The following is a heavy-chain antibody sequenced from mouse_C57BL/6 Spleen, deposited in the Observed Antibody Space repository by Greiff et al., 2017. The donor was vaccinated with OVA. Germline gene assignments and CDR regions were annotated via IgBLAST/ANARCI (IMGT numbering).Heavy chain of an antibody. J-gene: IGHJ3*01. Sequence: QVQLQQSGPELVKPGASVKISCKASGYSFTSYYIHWVKQRPGQGLEWIGWIYPGSGNTKYNEKFKGKATLTADTSSSTAYMQLSSLTSEDSAVHYCAETAQATAWFAYWGQGTLVTVSA. D-gene: IGHD3-2*02. CDR3: AETAQATAWFAY. CDR1: GYSFTSYY. V-gene: IGHV1-66*01. CDR2: IYPGSGNT.